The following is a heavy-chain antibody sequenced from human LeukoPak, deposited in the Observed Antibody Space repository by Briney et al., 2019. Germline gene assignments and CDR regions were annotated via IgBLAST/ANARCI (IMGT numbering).Heavy chain of an antibody. Sequence: GASVKVSCKASGYTFTGYYMHWVRQAPGQGLEWMGWINPNSGGTNYAQKFQGRVTMARDTSISTAYMELSRLRSDGTAVYYCARVRSGYDYYYYYMDVWGKGTTVTVSS. D-gene: IGHD3-3*01. CDR1: GYTFTGYY. CDR2: INPNSGGT. V-gene: IGHV1-2*02. CDR3: ARVRSGYDYYYYYMDV. J-gene: IGHJ6*03.